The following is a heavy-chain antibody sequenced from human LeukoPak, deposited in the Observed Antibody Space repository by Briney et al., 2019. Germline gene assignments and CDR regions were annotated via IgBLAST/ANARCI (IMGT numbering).Heavy chain of an antibody. V-gene: IGHV3-48*03. CDR2: ISSSGSTI. D-gene: IGHD1-1*01. CDR1: GFTFSSYE. Sequence: GGSLRLSCAASGFTFSSYEMNWVRQAPGEGLERVSYISSSGSTIYYADSVKGRFTISRDNAKNSVYLQMNSLRGEDTAVYYCARDASRTGTTWGQGTLVTVSS. CDR3: ARDASRTGTT. J-gene: IGHJ5*02.